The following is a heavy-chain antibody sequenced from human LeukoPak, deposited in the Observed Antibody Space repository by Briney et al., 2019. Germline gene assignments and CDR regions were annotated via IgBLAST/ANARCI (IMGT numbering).Heavy chain of an antibody. CDR3: AREAAANHFDY. D-gene: IGHD5-18*01. CDR1: GGSTSSYY. Sequence: SETLSLTCTVSGGSTSSYYWSWIRQPAGKGLEWIGRIYTSGSTDYHPSLKSRVSISVDTSKNQFSLKLSSVTAADTAVYYCAREAAANHFDYWGQGTLVTVSS. J-gene: IGHJ4*02. CDR2: IYTSGST. V-gene: IGHV4-4*07.